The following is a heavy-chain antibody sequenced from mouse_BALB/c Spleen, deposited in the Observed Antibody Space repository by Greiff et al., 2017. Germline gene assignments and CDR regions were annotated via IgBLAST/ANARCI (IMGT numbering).Heavy chain of an antibody. CDR3: AIPYGNYDAMDY. D-gene: IGHD2-10*02. CDR1: GYTFSSYW. CDR2: ILPGSCST. V-gene: IGHV1-9*01. Sequence: HLVESGAELMKPGASVKISCKATGYTFSSYWIEWVKQRPGHGLEWIGEILPGSCSTNYNEKFKGKATFTADTSSNTAYMQLSSLTSEDSAVYYCAIPYGNYDAMDYWGQGTSVTVSS. J-gene: IGHJ4*01.